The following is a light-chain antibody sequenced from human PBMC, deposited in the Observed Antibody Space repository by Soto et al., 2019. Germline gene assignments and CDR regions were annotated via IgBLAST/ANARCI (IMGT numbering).Light chain of an antibody. CDR1: QSVTSSQ. CDR3: QQYAKSPYT. V-gene: IGKV3-20*01. J-gene: IGKJ2*01. Sequence: EIVLTQSPDTLSLSPGERATLSCTASQSVTSSQLAWYQQKPGQAPMLLVYGASSRATGIPDRFSGSGSETDFTLTINRLEPDDFAVYFCQQYAKSPYTFGQGTKLEVK. CDR2: GAS.